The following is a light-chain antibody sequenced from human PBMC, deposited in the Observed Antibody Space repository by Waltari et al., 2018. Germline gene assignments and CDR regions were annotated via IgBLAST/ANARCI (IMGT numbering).Light chain of an antibody. J-gene: IGKJ2*01. Sequence: NVLTQSPDTLSLSPGETATLSCRASQSFGASALAWYQHKPGQSPRLLIYAASNRASGISDRFSGSGSGGDFTLTISSLQPDDFATYYCQQYNSYLYTFGQGTKLEIK. CDR2: AAS. CDR1: QSFGASA. CDR3: QQYNSYLYT. V-gene: IGKV3-20*01.